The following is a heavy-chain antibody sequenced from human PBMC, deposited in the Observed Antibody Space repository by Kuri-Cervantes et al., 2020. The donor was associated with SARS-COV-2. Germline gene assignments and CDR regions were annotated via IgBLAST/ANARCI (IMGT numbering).Heavy chain of an antibody. CDR2: IKQDGSEK. J-gene: IGHJ4*02. V-gene: IGHV3-7*03. Sequence: GGSLRLSCAASGFTFSSYWMSWVRQAPGKGLEWVANIKQDGSEKHYVDSVKGRFTISRDNAKNSLYLQMNSLRAEDTAVYYCARPPDDIVVVPAAIFYWGQGTLVTVSS. D-gene: IGHD2-2*01. CDR3: ARPPDDIVVVPAAIFY. CDR1: GFTFSSYW.